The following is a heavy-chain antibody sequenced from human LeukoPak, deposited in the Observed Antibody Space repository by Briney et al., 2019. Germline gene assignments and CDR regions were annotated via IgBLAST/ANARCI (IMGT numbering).Heavy chain of an antibody. Sequence: QAGGSLRLSCAASGFTVSSNYMSWVRQAPGKGLEWVANIKQDGSEKYYVDSVKGRFTISRDNAKNSLYLQMNSLRAEDTAVYYCASGTGYSSGWYDDAFDIWGQGTMVTVSS. CDR1: GFTVSSNY. J-gene: IGHJ3*02. CDR3: ASGTGYSSGWYDDAFDI. V-gene: IGHV3-7*01. CDR2: IKQDGSEK. D-gene: IGHD6-19*01.